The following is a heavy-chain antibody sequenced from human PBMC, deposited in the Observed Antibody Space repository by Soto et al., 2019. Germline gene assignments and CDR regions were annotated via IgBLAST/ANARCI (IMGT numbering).Heavy chain of an antibody. Sequence: EVQLLESGGILVQPGGSLRLSCAASGFTFSDHQMNWVRQAPGRGLEWVSVIYSSGTTYYGDSVKGRFTISRDNSKNTLYLQMNSLRTEDTALYYCARAGSPFHSDSTGYWGFDYWGQGTLVTVSS. J-gene: IGHJ4*02. CDR2: IYSSGTT. D-gene: IGHD3-9*01. CDR1: GFTFSDHQ. CDR3: ARAGSPFHSDSTGYWGFDY. V-gene: IGHV3-66*01.